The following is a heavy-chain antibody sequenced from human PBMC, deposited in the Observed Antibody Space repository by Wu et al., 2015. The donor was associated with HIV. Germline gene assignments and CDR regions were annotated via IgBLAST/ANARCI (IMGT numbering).Heavy chain of an antibody. CDR1: GYIFTGYY. CDR3: ARSAYDFGVKNDLDRWFDP. V-gene: IGHV1-2*02. CDR2: INPNSGGT. Sequence: QVQLVQSGAEVKKPGASVKVSCKASGYIFTGYYIHWVRQAPGQGLEWMGWINPNSGGTNYAQSFQGRVTMTRDTPISTAYMELTRLRSDDTAVYYCARSAYDFGVKNDLDRWFDPVGPGDPGPPSP. D-gene: IGHD3-3*01. J-gene: IGHJ5*02.